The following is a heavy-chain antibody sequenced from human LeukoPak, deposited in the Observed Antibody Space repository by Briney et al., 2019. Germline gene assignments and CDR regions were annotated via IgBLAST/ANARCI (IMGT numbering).Heavy chain of an antibody. D-gene: IGHD3-10*01. J-gene: IGHJ4*02. CDR1: GSSFTSYW. V-gene: IGHV5-51*01. Sequence: GASLQISCQGSGSSFTSYWIGWVRQVPGKGLEWMGIIYPGDSDTRYSPSFQGQVTISADKSISTAYLQWSSLKASDTAMYYCARVGPSEWFGELLFPRYFDYWGQGTLVTVSS. CDR3: ARVGPSEWFGELLFPRYFDY. CDR2: IYPGDSDT.